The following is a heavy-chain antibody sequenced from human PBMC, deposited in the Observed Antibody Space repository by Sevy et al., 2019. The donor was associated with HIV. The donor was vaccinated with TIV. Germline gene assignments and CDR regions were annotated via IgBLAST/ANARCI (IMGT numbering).Heavy chain of an antibody. J-gene: IGHJ3*02. CDR1: GFSVSDTY. D-gene: IGHD3-22*01. CDR2: IYSGDKT. V-gene: IGHV3-53*01. CDR3: ARLNVYYYDDDGYYTTGNAFDI. Sequence: GGSLRLSCAASGFSVSDTYMSWVRQAPGMGLEWVSVIYSGDKTYHADSVKGRFTISRDSSKNTIYLQLNSLRTEDTAVYYCARLNVYYYDDDGYYTTGNAFDIWGQRTMVTVSS.